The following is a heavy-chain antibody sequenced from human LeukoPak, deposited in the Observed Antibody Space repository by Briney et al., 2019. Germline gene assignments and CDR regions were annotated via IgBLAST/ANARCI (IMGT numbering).Heavy chain of an antibody. CDR2: INHSGST. J-gene: IGHJ4*02. V-gene: IGHV4-34*01. Sequence: SETLSLTCAVYGGSFSGYYWSWIRQPPGKGLEWIGEINHSGSTNYNPSLKSRVTISVDTSKNQFSLKLSSVTAADTAVYYCARGGGYDILTGYYVTPFDNWGQGTLVTVSS. D-gene: IGHD3-9*01. CDR1: GGSFSGYY. CDR3: ARGGGYDILTGYYVTPFDN.